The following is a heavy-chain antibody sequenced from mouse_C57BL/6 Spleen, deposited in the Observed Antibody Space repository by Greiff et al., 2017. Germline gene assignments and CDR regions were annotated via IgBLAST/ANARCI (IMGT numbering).Heavy chain of an antibody. CDR2: IYPGSGST. D-gene: IGHD1-1*01. J-gene: IGHJ4*01. CDR1: GYTFTSYW. V-gene: IGHV1-55*01. CDR3: ARGGSYGSSYEDSMDY. Sequence: QVQLKQSGAELVKPGASVKMSCKASGYTFTSYWITWVKQRPGQGLEWIGDIYPGSGSTNYNEKFKSKATLTVDTSTSTAYLQLSSLTAEDSAVYYCARGGSYGSSYEDSMDYWGQGTSVTVSS.